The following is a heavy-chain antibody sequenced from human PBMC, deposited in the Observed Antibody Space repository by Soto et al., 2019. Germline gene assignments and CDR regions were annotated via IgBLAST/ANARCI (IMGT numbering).Heavy chain of an antibody. D-gene: IGHD3-22*01. CDR2: IYYSGST. V-gene: IGHV4-59*01. Sequence: SETLSLTCTVSGGSISSYYWSWIRQPPGKGLEWIGYIYYSGSTNYNPSIKSRVTISVDTSKNQFSLKLSSVTAADTAVYYCARDPPSWNYYDSSGSQAQVWGQGTLVTVSS. CDR3: ARDPPSWNYYDSSGSQAQV. CDR1: GGSISSYY. J-gene: IGHJ4*02.